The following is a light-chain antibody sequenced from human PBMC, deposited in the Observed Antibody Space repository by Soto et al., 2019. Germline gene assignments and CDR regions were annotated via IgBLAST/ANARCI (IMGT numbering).Light chain of an antibody. CDR3: QQYNNWPRT. Sequence: AIQLTQSPSSLSASVGDRVTITCRASQDIAIYLAWYQQKPGKAPKLLIYAASSLQSGVPSRFSGSGSGTEFTLTISSLQSEDFAVYYCQQYNNWPRTFGQGTKVDIK. CDR1: QDIAIY. J-gene: IGKJ1*01. V-gene: IGKV1D-13*01. CDR2: AAS.